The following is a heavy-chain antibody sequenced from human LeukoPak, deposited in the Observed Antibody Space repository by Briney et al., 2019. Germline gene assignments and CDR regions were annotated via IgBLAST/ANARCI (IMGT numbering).Heavy chain of an antibody. V-gene: IGHV4-34*01. Sequence: KPSETLSLTCAVYGGSFSGYYWSWIRQPPGKGLEWIGAINHSGSTNYNPSLKSRVTISVDTSKNQFSLKLSSVTAADTAVYYCARGSGPSDYWGQGTLVTVSS. CDR1: GGSFSGYY. CDR2: INHSGST. D-gene: IGHD3-10*01. J-gene: IGHJ4*02. CDR3: ARGSGPSDY.